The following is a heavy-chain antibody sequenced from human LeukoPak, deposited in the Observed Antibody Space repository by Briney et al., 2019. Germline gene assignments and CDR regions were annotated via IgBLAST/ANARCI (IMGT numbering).Heavy chain of an antibody. Sequence: ASVKVSCKASGYTFTSYAMHWVRQAPGQRLEWMGWINAGNDNTKYSQKFQGRVTITMDTSASTAYMELSSLRSEDTAVYYCARDLGYCTGGTCYPNWFDPWGQGTLVTVSS. CDR1: GYTFTSYA. CDR2: INAGNDNT. CDR3: ARDLGYCTGGTCYPNWFDP. D-gene: IGHD2-15*01. V-gene: IGHV1-3*01. J-gene: IGHJ5*02.